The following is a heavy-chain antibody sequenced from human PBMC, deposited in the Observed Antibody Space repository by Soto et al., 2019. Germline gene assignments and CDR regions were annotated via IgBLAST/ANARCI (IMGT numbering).Heavy chain of an antibody. CDR2: IYYSGTT. D-gene: IGHD3-9*01. CDR3: ARTPFSLTLGTVLHYFYS. Sequence: QVQLQESGPGLVKPSETLSLTCTGSGASIRSTSWSWIRQYPGKGLECIGYIYYSGTTNYNTSLKTRVTISVDTSKNQLSLNLTSVTAADTAVYYCARTPFSLTLGTVLHYFYSLGQGTLVTVSS. V-gene: IGHV4-59*01. CDR1: GASIRSTS. J-gene: IGHJ4*02.